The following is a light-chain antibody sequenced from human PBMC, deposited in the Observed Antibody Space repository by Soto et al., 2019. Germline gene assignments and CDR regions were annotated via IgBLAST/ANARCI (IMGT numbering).Light chain of an antibody. V-gene: IGKV1-12*01. CDR1: QGIRKW. CDR3: QQAHNFPPT. CDR2: AAS. Sequence: DIQMTQSPSSVSVSVGDRVTITCRASQGIRKWLAWYQQKPGKAPKLIIYAASTLQSGVPSRFSGSRSGTDFTHTISSLQPEDFATYYCQQAHNFPPTFGQGTKVEIK. J-gene: IGKJ1*01.